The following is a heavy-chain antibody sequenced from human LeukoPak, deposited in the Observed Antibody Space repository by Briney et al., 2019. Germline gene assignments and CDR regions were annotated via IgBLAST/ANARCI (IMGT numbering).Heavy chain of an antibody. CDR2: ISSSGSTI. V-gene: IGHV3-48*04. J-gene: IGHJ4*02. CDR3: ARGARGYYDR. Sequence: GGSLRLSCAPSGFTFDGYGMSWVRQAPGKGLEWVSYISSSGSTIYYADSVKGRFTISRDNAKNSLYLQMNSLRAEDTAVYYCARGARGYYDRWGQGTLVTVSS. CDR1: GFTFDGYG. D-gene: IGHD3-22*01.